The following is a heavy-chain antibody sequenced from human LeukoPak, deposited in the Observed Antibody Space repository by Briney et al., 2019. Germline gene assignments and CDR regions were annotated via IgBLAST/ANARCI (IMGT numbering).Heavy chain of an antibody. CDR3: AKGPDEYSYGH. D-gene: IGHD5-18*01. Sequence: GGSLRLSCAGSGFTFSSYAMSWVRQAPGKGLEWVSAISCSGGSTYYADSVKGRFTISRDNSKNTLYLQRNSLRAEDTAVYYCAKGPDEYSYGHWGQGTLVTVSS. CDR2: ISCSGGST. V-gene: IGHV3-23*01. CDR1: GFTFSSYA. J-gene: IGHJ4*02.